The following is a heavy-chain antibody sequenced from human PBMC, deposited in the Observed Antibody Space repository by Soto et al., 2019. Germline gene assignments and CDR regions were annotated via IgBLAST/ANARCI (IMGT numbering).Heavy chain of an antibody. D-gene: IGHD6-19*01. CDR1: GFTFSPQA. CDR3: AKDLHGSGWSFDQ. CDR2: LISSGESP. V-gene: IGHV3-23*01. Sequence: EVQRLESGGGLVQPGGSLRLSCSASGFTFSPQAMAWVRQAPGKGLEWVSALISSGESPDYADSVKGRFTISRDNSKNTLYLQMNSLRANDTAVYYCAKDLHGSGWSFDQWGQGTGVTVSS. J-gene: IGHJ4*02.